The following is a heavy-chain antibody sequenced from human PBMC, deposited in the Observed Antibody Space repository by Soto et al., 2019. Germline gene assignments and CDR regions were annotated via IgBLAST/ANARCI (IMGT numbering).Heavy chain of an antibody. CDR2: IYPSDSYT. J-gene: IGHJ6*02. Sequence: GDSLKISCKGSVYSFTGYWISWVRQLPGKGLEWMGRIYPSDSYTNYSPSFQGHVTISADKSISTAYLQWSSLKASDTAMYYCGMSSSWYSPVDFWGQGPMVTVSS. CDR1: VYSFTGYW. V-gene: IGHV5-10-1*01. D-gene: IGHD6-13*01. CDR3: GMSSSWYSPVDF.